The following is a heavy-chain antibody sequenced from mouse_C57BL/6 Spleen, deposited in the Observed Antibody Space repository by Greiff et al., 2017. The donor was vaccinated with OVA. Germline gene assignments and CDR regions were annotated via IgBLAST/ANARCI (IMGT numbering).Heavy chain of an antibody. V-gene: IGHV5-17*01. Sequence: EVQVVESGGGLVKPGGSLKLSCAASGFTFSDYGMHWVRQAPEKGLEWVAYISSGSSTIYYADTVKGRFTISRDNATNTLFLQMTSLRSEDTAMYYCARRTGYYFDYWGQGTTLTVSS. CDR2: ISSGSSTI. CDR3: ARRTGYYFDY. CDR1: GFTFSDYG. D-gene: IGHD4-1*01. J-gene: IGHJ2*01.